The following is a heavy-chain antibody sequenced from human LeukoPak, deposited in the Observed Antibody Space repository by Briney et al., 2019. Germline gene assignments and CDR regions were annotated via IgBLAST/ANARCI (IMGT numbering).Heavy chain of an antibody. Sequence: GGSLRLSCAASGFTFSSYAMSWVRQAPGKGLEWVSAISGSGGSTYYADSVKGRFTISRDNSKNTLYLQMNSLRAGDTAVYYCAKGLEKYSSGWYVGYWGQGTLVTVSS. CDR2: ISGSGGST. V-gene: IGHV3-23*01. D-gene: IGHD6-19*01. CDR3: AKGLEKYSSGWYVGY. CDR1: GFTFSSYA. J-gene: IGHJ4*02.